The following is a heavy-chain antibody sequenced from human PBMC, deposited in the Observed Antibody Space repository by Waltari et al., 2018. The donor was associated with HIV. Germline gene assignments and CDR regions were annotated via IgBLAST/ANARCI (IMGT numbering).Heavy chain of an antibody. CDR1: GFTFSSYA. V-gene: IGHV3-23*01. D-gene: IGHD2-21*01. Sequence: EVQLLESGGGLVQPGVSLRLSCAASGFTFSSYAMCWVRQAPGKGLEWVSAISGSGGSTYYADSVKGRFTISRDNSKNTLYLQMNSLRAEDTAVYYCAKGCGSGYYYYGMDVWGQGTTVTVSS. J-gene: IGHJ6*02. CDR3: AKGCGSGYYYYGMDV. CDR2: ISGSGGST.